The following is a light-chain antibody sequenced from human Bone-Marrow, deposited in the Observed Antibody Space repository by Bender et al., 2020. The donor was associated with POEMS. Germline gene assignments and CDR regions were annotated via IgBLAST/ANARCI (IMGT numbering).Light chain of an antibody. CDR1: SSDIGAYNY. V-gene: IGLV2-8*01. CDR3: SCSSYGGFTVI. Sequence: QSALTQPPSASGSPGQSVDISCTGTSSDIGAYNYVSWYQQLPGKAPRLILYEITKRPSGVPDRFSGSKSGNTASLTVSGLQADDEADYYCSCSSYGGFTVIFGGGTKLTVL. CDR2: EIT. J-gene: IGLJ2*01.